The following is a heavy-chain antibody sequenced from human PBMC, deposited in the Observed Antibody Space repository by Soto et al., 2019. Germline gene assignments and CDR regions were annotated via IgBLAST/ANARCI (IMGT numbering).Heavy chain of an antibody. CDR1: GFTFSNFA. CDR2: ISGSADDT. D-gene: IGHD1-1*01. V-gene: IGHV3-23*01. J-gene: IGHJ4*02. CDR3: ANPIPKTGTTFGF. Sequence: QLLESGGGFVQPGGSLRLSCVASGFTFSNFAMAWVRQAPGEGLEWVSAISGSADDTFYADSMKGRFTISRDNSKDTLYLQINSLRADDTAVYYCANPIPKTGTTFGFWGQGTLVTVSS.